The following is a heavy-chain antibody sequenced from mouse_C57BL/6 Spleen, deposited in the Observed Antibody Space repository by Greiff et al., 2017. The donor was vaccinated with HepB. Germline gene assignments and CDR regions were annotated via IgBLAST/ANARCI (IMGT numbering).Heavy chain of an antibody. D-gene: IGHD2-12*01. CDR2: IYPGSGNT. CDR1: GYTFTDYY. CDR3: ARLRQGYFDV. V-gene: IGHV1-76*01. Sequence: QVHVKQSGAELVRPGASVKLSCKASGYTFTDYYINWVKQRPGQGLEWIARIYPGSGNTYYNEKFKGKATLTAEKSSSTAYMQLSSLTSEDSAVYFWARLRQGYFDVWGTGTTVTVSS. J-gene: IGHJ1*03.